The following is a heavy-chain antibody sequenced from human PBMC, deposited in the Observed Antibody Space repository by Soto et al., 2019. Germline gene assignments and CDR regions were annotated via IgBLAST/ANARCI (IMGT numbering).Heavy chain of an antibody. CDR1: GDRFASSW. CDR2: IYPGDSDT. J-gene: IGHJ4*02. Sequence: PGASLKISCKRSGDRFASSWIGWLRQIPGKGLEWMGLIYPGDSDTRYSASFQGQVTISADKSIGTAYLQWSSLKASDTAMYYCARRGDSGYEYFDYWLQGTQATASS. V-gene: IGHV5-51*01. CDR3: ARRGDSGYEYFDY. D-gene: IGHD5-12*01.